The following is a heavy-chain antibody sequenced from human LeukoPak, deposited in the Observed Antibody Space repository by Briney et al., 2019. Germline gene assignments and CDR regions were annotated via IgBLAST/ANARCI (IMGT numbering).Heavy chain of an antibody. D-gene: IGHD5-18*01. Sequence: SETLSLTCTVSVYWGWIRQAPGKGLEWIGSIFQGGTTFYNPSLKSRVIISADTSNNEFSLKLSSVTAADTAGYYCARIGTAMIDYWGQGTLVTVSS. CDR3: ARIGTAMIDY. CDR2: IFQGGTT. V-gene: IGHV4-38-2*02. CDR1: VY. J-gene: IGHJ4*02.